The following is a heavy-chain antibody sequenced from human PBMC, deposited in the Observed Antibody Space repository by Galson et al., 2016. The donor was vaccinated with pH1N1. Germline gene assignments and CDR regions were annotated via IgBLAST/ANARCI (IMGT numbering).Heavy chain of an antibody. CDR1: GFTFSGFY. CDR3: TRENHHKFDY. Sequence: SLRPSCAASGFTFSGFYMDWVRQAPGKGLEWVGRITKRPEGYSTQDATSVKGRFIISRDDSKGLLYLQMNSLKTEDTAVYYCTRENHHKFDYWGQGTLVTVSS. J-gene: IGHJ4*02. V-gene: IGHV3-72*01. CDR2: ITKRPEGYST. D-gene: IGHD1-14*01.